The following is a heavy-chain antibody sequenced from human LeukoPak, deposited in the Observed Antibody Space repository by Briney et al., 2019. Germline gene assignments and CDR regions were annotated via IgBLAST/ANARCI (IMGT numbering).Heavy chain of an antibody. CDR1: GGSISSGGYS. CDR3: ARDPNAFDI. V-gene: IGHV4-30-2*01. J-gene: IGHJ3*02. Sequence: SQTLSPTCAVSGGSISSGGYSWSWIRQPPGKGLEWIGYIYHSGSTYYNPSLKSRVTISVDTSKNQFSLKLSSVTAADTAVYYCARDPNAFDIWGQGTMVTVSS. CDR2: IYHSGST.